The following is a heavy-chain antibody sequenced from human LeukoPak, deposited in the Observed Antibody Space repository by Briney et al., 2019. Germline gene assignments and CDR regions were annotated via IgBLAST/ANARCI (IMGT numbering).Heavy chain of an antibody. CDR1: GFTFDDYA. Sequence: SLRLSCAASGFTFDDYAMHWVRQAPGKGLEWVSGISWNSGSIGYADSAKGRFTISRDNAKNSLYLQMNSLRAEDTALYYCAKDISGSYLGSFDYWGQGTLVTVSS. CDR2: ISWNSGSI. CDR3: AKDISGSYLGSFDY. J-gene: IGHJ4*02. V-gene: IGHV3-9*01. D-gene: IGHD1-26*01.